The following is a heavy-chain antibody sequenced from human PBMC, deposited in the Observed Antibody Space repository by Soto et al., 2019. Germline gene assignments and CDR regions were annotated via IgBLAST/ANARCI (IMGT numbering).Heavy chain of an antibody. CDR3: VRQGIGNLHGLVDV. CDR1: SGPTSSHN. CDR2: VYSTGGT. Sequence: QVQLQQSGPGLVKPSETLSLTCSVSSGPTSSHNWGWIRQTPGRGLEWIGYVYSTGGTSYNPSLNSRVTISADTSTNHISLTLTSVTAADTAVYYCVRQGIGNLHGLVDVWGQGTTVGVSS. V-gene: IGHV4-59*08. J-gene: IGHJ6*02. D-gene: IGHD1-1*01.